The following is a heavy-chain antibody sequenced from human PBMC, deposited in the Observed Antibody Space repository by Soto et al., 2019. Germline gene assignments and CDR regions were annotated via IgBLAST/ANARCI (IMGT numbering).Heavy chain of an antibody. D-gene: IGHD3-10*01. V-gene: IGHV3-72*01. CDR3: TVWGSGNDFGAA. CDR1: GFTFSDHY. CDR2: SKNKADSYTT. J-gene: IGHJ4*02. Sequence: EVQLVESGGGLVQPGGSLRLSCAASGFTFSDHYMDWVRQAPGKGLEWVGRSKNKADSYTTEYAASVKGRVTISREGSKSTLFLEMNSLKTEDTAVYYCTVWGSGNDFGAAWGQGILVTVSA.